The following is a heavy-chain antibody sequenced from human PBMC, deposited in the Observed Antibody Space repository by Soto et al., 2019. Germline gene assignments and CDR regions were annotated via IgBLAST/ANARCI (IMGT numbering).Heavy chain of an antibody. CDR2: FDPEDGET. J-gene: IGHJ4*02. CDR3: AIGGLYGSGSYYYFDS. D-gene: IGHD3-10*01. CDR1: GYTLTELS. Sequence: QVQLVQSGAEVKKTGASVKVSCKVSGYTLTELSMHWVRQAPGKGLEWMGGFDPEDGETIYAQKFQGRVTMTEHTSTDTAYMELSSLRSEETAVYYCAIGGLYGSGSYYYFDSWGQGTLVTVSS. V-gene: IGHV1-24*01.